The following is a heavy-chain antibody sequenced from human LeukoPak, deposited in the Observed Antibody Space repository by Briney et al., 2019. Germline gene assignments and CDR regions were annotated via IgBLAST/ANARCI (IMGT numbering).Heavy chain of an antibody. Sequence: ASVKVSCKASGYTFTSYGISWGRQAPGQGLGWMGWISAYNGNTNYAQKLQGGVTMTPDTSTSTAYMELRSLRCGDTAVYYCARVPPVMTQTPPVDYWGQGTLVTVSS. CDR1: GYTFTSYG. CDR2: ISAYNGNT. D-gene: IGHD2-21*01. CDR3: ARVPPVMTQTPPVDY. V-gene: IGHV1-18*01. J-gene: IGHJ4*02.